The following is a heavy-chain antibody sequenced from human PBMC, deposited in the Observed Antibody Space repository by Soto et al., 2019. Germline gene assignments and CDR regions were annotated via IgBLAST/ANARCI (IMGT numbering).Heavy chain of an antibody. D-gene: IGHD4-4*01. CDR2: TIPMFATA. V-gene: IGHV1-69*01. CDR3: ARGRFGQQYLVGFDT. Sequence: QVHLVQSGAEVKKPGSSVKVSCKASGGSFSNYIFAWVRQAPGQGLEWMGGTIPMFATAQYAQKLQGRVTRTADESTSTVYMDLTSLTSDDTAVYYCARGRFGQQYLVGFDTWGQGTLVTVSS. J-gene: IGHJ4*02. CDR1: GGSFSNYI.